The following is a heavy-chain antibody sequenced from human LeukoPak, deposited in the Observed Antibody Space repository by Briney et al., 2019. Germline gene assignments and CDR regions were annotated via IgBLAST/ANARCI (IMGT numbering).Heavy chain of an antibody. CDR1: GGSISSSNW. V-gene: IGHV4-4*02. CDR3: ARAPSSIVVVPAADY. Sequence: PSQTLSLTCTVSGGSISSSNWWSWVRQPPGKGLEWIGEIYHSGSTNYNPSLKSRVTISVDKSKNQFSLKLSSVTAAGTAVYYCARAPSSIVVVPAADYWGQGTLVTVSS. D-gene: IGHD2-2*01. CDR2: IYHSGST. J-gene: IGHJ4*02.